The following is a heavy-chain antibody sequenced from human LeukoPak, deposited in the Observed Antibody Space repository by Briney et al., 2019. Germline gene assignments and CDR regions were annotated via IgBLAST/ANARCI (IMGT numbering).Heavy chain of an antibody. D-gene: IGHD3-22*01. CDR1: GYTFTGYY. CDR3: ARDDSSGYYEGLSDY. V-gene: IGHV1-2*02. CDR2: INPNSGGT. Sequence: GASVKVSCKASGYTFTGYYMHWVRQAPGQGLEWMGWINPNSGGTNYAQKFQGRVTMTRDTSISTACMELSRLRSDDTAVYYCARDDSSGYYEGLSDYWGQGTLVTVSS. J-gene: IGHJ4*02.